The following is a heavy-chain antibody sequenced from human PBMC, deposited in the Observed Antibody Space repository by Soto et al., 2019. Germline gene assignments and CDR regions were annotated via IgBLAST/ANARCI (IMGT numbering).Heavy chain of an antibody. CDR2: LSKDGSDK. J-gene: IGHJ3*01. V-gene: IGHV3-30*03. CDR3: GAQYVATDCFDF. D-gene: IGHD2-21*01. CDR1: GFTFSSYG. Sequence: GSLRLSCAASGFTFSSYGMHWVRQAPGKGLEWVASLSKDGSDKYHADSVKGRFTISRDNSKNTLYLQMNSLRPEDTAVYYCGAQYVATDCFDFWGQGTMVTVSS.